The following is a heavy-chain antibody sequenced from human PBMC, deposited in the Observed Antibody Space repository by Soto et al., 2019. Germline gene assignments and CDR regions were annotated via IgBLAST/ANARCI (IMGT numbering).Heavy chain of an antibody. V-gene: IGHV5-51*01. CDR1: GYSFTSYW. J-gene: IGHJ6*02. D-gene: IGHD4-17*01. CDR2: IYPGDSDT. Sequence: PGESLKISCKGSGYSFTSYWIGWVRQMPGKGLEWMGIIYPGDSDTRYSPSFQGQVTISADKSISTAYLQWSSLKASDTAMYYCARHSLYGGPYYYYGMDVWGQGTTVTVSS. CDR3: ARHSLYGGPYYYYGMDV.